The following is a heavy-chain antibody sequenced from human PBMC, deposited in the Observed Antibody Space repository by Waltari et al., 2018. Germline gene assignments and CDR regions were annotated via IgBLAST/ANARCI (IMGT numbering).Heavy chain of an antibody. D-gene: IGHD3-16*01. J-gene: IGHJ4*02. V-gene: IGHV3-21*01. Sequence: EVQVVESGGGLVEPGGSVRLSCSASGFTFSIYSFCWVRQAPGQGLEWVSLISVASTDKYYADSVKGRFTISRDDAKNAIYLQMNSLRVEDTAVYYCARDLDTYYDASGLAYWGLGTLVSVSS. CDR3: ARDLDTYYDASGLAY. CDR2: ISVASTDK. CDR1: GFTFSIYS.